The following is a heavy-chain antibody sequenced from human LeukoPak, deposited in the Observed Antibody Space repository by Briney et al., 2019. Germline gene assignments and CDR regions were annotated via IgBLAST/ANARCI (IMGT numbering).Heavy chain of an antibody. J-gene: IGHJ4*02. CDR1: GFTFSIYA. D-gene: IGHD6-19*01. CDR2: ISYDGSNK. CDR3: AKRSAESSGYFDY. Sequence: GGSLRLSCAASGFTFSIYAMHWVRQAPDKGLEWVAVISYDGSNKYYADSVKGRFTISRDNPKNTLYLQMNSLRAEDTAVYYCAKRSAESSGYFDYWGQGTLVTVSS. V-gene: IGHV3-30*04.